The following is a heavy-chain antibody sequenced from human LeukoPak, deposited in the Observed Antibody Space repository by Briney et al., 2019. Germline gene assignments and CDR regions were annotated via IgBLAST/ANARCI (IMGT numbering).Heavy chain of an antibody. Sequence: KAGGSLRLSCAASGFTFSSYSMNWVRQAPGKGLEWVSSISSSSSYIYYADSVKDRFTISRDNAKNSLYLQMNSLRAEDTAVYYCVRFRSGPYYFDYWGQGTLVTVSS. CDR3: VRFRSGPYYFDY. CDR2: ISSSSSYI. CDR1: GFTFSSYS. V-gene: IGHV3-21*01. D-gene: IGHD7-27*01. J-gene: IGHJ4*02.